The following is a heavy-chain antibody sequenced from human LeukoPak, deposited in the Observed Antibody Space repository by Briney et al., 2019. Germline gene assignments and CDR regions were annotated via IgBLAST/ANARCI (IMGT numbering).Heavy chain of an antibody. Sequence: SETLSLTCIVSGGSISSYFWSWIRQPPGKGLEWIGHIYYSGSTNYNPSLEGRVTISIGTSKNQFSLKLSSVTAADTAVYYCARDNSDRAKDVWGKGTTVTVSS. D-gene: IGHD2-15*01. J-gene: IGHJ6*04. CDR3: ARDNSDRAKDV. CDR1: GGSISSYF. CDR2: IYYSGST. V-gene: IGHV4-59*01.